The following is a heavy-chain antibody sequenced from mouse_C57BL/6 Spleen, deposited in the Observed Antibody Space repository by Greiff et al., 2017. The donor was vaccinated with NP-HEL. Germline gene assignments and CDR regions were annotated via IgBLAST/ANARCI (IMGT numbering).Heavy chain of an antibody. J-gene: IGHJ2*01. V-gene: IGHV1-15*01. D-gene: IGHD1-1*01. CDR2: IDPETGGT. CDR1: GYTFTDYE. Sequence: QVQLQQSGAELVRPGASVTLSCKASGYTFTDYEMHWVKQTPVHGLEWIGAIDPETGGTAYNQKFKGKAILTADKSSSTAYMELSSLTSEDSAVYYCTTSVFATIYYFDYWGQGTTLTVSS. CDR3: TTSVFATIYYFDY.